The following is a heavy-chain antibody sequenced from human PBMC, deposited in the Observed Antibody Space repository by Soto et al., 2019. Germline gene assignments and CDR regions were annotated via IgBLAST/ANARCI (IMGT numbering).Heavy chain of an antibody. CDR3: ATANWSPHYFDP. CDR2: IYYSGST. V-gene: IGHV4-59*12. Sequence: PSETLSQTSRVSGGSIRSYYRSWIRQPPGKGVEWIGYIYYSGSTNYNPSLKSRVPIPVHTSKSQFSLKVTSVTAADTAVYYCATANWSPHYFDPWGQ. J-gene: IGHJ5*02. D-gene: IGHD1-1*01. CDR1: GGSIRSYY.